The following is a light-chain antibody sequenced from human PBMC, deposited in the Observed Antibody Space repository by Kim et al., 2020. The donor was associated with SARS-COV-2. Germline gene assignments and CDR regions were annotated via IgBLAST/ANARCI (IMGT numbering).Light chain of an antibody. CDR2: DAS. CDR1: QSIAFH. CDR3: QQRSNWPIT. J-gene: IGKJ5*01. Sequence: EIVLTQSPGTLSLSPGERATLSCGASQSIAFHLAWYQQKPGQAPRLLIFDASNRATGIPARFSGRGSGTDFTLTISSLEPEDFGVYYCQQRSNWPITFGQGKRLEIK. V-gene: IGKV3-11*01.